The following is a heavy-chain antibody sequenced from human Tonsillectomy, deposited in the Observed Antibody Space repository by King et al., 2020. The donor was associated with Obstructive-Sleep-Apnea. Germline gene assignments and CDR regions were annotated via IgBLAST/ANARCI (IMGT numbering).Heavy chain of an antibody. V-gene: IGHV3-30*03. Sequence: VQLVESGGGVVQPGRSLRISCAASGFTFSNYGMHWVRQAPGEGLEWVAIISYDGSDKYYADSLKGRFTISRDNSKSTLYLQMNSLGPEDTAVYYCGGYNWFDPWGQGTLVTVSS. D-gene: IGHD6-13*01. CDR1: GFTFSNYG. J-gene: IGHJ5*02. CDR2: ISYDGSDK. CDR3: GGYNWFDP.